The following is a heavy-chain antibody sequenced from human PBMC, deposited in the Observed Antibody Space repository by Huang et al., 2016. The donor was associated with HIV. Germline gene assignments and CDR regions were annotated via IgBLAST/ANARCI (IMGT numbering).Heavy chain of an antibody. CDR1: GFSLSTSGGG. J-gene: IGHJ6*02. CDR3: AHSGYWPPYYYGMDV. Sequence: QITLKESGPTLVKPTQTLTLTCPFSGFSLSTSGGGVGWIRQPRGKALEWRALIYLNDDKRYSPSVKSRLTITKDTSKSQVVLTMTNMDPVDTATYYCAHSGYWPPYYYGMDVWGQGTTVTVSS. V-gene: IGHV2-5*01. CDR2: IYLNDDK. D-gene: IGHD6-25*01.